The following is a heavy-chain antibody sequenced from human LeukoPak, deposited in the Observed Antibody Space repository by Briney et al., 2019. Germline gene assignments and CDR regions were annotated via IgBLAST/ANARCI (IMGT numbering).Heavy chain of an antibody. V-gene: IGHV1-69*13. CDR3: ASSSSGYPTSNYYYYYMDV. CDR1: GGTFSSYA. D-gene: IGHD3-22*01. Sequence: GASVKVSCKASGGTFSSYAISWVRQAPGQGLEWMGGIIPIFGTANYAQKFQGRVTITADESTSTAYMELSSLRSEDTAVYYCASSSSGYPTSNYYYYYMDVWGKGTTVTISS. J-gene: IGHJ6*03. CDR2: IIPIFGTA.